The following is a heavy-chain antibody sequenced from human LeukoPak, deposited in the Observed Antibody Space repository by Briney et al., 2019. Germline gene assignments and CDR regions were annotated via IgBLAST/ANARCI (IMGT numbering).Heavy chain of an antibody. Sequence: DPGGSLRLSCAASVFTFSSYALSGVRQPPGKGLEWVSTISAPGGNTYYADSVTGRFTISRDSSKSTLYLQMNSLRAEDTAVYYCARGGVYSRNAFDIWGQGTMVTVSS. CDR1: VFTFSSYA. V-gene: IGHV3-23*01. J-gene: IGHJ3*02. D-gene: IGHD6-13*01. CDR2: ISAPGGNT. CDR3: ARGGVYSRNAFDI.